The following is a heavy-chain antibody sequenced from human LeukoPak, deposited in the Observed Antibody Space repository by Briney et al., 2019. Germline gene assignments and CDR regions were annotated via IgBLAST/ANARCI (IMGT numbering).Heavy chain of an antibody. Sequence: GGSLRLSCAASGFTFDDYAMHWVRQAPGKGLEWVSGISWNSGSIGYADSVKGRFTISRDNAKNSLYLQMNSLRAEDTVLYYCAKDRGYSILNWFDPWGQGTLVTVSS. CDR2: ISWNSGSI. CDR3: AKDRGYSILNWFDP. V-gene: IGHV3-9*01. D-gene: IGHD4-11*01. CDR1: GFTFDDYA. J-gene: IGHJ5*02.